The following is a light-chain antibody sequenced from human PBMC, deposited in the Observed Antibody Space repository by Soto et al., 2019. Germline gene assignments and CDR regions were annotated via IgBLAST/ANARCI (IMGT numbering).Light chain of an antibody. CDR1: QGISSN. CDR3: QQDTRSPRAP. V-gene: IGKV3-15*01. Sequence: LSASVGYRFTITCPACQGISSNLAWYQQKPGQAPRLLMFRTSSRATGFPARFSGFWYGKEFNLTSRRLQSDDFGVHSSQQDTRSPRAPFGGGTKVDIK. J-gene: IGKJ4*01. CDR2: RTS.